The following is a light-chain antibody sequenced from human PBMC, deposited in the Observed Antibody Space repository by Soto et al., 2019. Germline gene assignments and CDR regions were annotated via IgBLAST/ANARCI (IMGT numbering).Light chain of an antibody. J-gene: IGKJ1*01. CDR3: QQYNTDWT. V-gene: IGKV1-5*01. CDR2: DAS. Sequence: DIQMTQAPSTLSASVGDRVTITCRASQSISRWLAWYQQKPGKAPKVLIYDASSLESGVQSRFSGSGSGTEFTLTIRNLQPDDFATYHCQQYNTDWTCGQGTKVDIK. CDR1: QSISRW.